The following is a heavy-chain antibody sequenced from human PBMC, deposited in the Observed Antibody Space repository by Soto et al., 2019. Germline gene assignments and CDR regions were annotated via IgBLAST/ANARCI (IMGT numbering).Heavy chain of an antibody. Sequence: LSLTCTVSGVSISSGGYFWSWIRQLPGKGLEWIGYIYYSGSTYYNPSLKSRVSISVEASMNQISLRLSSVTAADTAVYYCARNDYDSSPYLSRRQHALDIWGQGTMVTVSS. CDR3: ARNDYDSSPYLSRRQHALDI. V-gene: IGHV4-31*03. CDR2: IYYSGST. CDR1: GVSISSGGYF. D-gene: IGHD3-22*01. J-gene: IGHJ3*02.